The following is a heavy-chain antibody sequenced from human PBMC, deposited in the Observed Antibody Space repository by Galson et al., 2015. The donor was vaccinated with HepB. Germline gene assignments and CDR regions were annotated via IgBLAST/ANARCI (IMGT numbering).Heavy chain of an antibody. CDR2: IYWDDDK. V-gene: IGHV2-5*02. Sequence: PALVKPTQTLTLTCTFSGFSLSTTGVGVGWIRQPPGKALEWLALIYWDDDKRYNPYLKSRLAITKDTSKNQVVLTMATMDPVDTATYYCARRDGDYYHYSTPFYLDYWGQGILVTVSS. CDR1: GFSLSTTGVG. CDR3: ARRDGDYYHYSTPFYLDY. J-gene: IGHJ4*02. D-gene: IGHD2/OR15-2a*01.